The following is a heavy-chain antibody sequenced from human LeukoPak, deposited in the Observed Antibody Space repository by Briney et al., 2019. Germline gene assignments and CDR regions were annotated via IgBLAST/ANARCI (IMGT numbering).Heavy chain of an antibody. J-gene: IGHJ4*02. CDR3: ARSWGSYYNWAFDY. V-gene: IGHV4-59*08. CDR1: GGSFSGYY. Sequence: SETLSLTCAVYGGSFSGYYWSWIRQPPGKGLEWIGYIYYSGSTNYNPSLKRRVTISVDTSKNQFSLKLSSVTAADTAVYYCARSWGSYYNWAFDYWGQGTLVTVSS. CDR2: IYYSGST. D-gene: IGHD3-10*01.